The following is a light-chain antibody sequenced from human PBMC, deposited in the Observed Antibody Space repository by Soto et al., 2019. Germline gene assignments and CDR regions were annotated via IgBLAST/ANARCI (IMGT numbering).Light chain of an antibody. J-gene: IGKJ5*01. CDR3: QQRGNWPPIT. CDR2: DAS. Sequence: EIVLPQSPAPLSLSPGERATLSCRASQSVSSYLAWYQQKPGQAPRLLIYDASNRATGIPARFSGSGSGTDCTLTSSSLEPEDCAVYYCQQRGNWPPITFGQGTRLEIK. CDR1: QSVSSY. V-gene: IGKV3-11*01.